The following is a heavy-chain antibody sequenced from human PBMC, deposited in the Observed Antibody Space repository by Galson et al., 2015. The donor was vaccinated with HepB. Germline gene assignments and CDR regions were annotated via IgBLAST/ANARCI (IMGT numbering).Heavy chain of an antibody. D-gene: IGHD5-18*01. V-gene: IGHV4-39*01. CDR2: IYYSGST. CDR1: GGSISSSSYY. CDR3: ARRWVGYGYESYYFDY. Sequence: LSLTCTVSGGSISSSSYYWGWIRQPPGKGLEWIGSIYYSGSTYYNPSLKSRVTISVDTSKNQFSLKLSSVTAADTAVYYCARRWVGYGYESYYFDYWGQGTLVTVSS. J-gene: IGHJ4*02.